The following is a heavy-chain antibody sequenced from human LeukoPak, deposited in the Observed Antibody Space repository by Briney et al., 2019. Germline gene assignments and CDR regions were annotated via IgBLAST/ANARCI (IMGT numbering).Heavy chain of an antibody. D-gene: IGHD5-18*01. J-gene: IGHJ4*02. CDR1: GHSFTTYG. CDR2: ISIYNGNT. V-gene: IGHV1-18*01. Sequence: ASVKVSCKASGHSFTTYGITWVRQAPGQGLEWMGWISIYNGNTNYAQKLQGRVTMTTDTSTSTAYMELRSLRSDDTAVYYCAKLGYSYGYYFDYWGQGTLVTVSS. CDR3: AKLGYSYGYYFDY.